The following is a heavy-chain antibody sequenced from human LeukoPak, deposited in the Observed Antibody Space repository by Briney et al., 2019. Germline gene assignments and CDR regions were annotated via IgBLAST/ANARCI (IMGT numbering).Heavy chain of an antibody. CDR1: VFSLTTYD. CDR2: MRSDGTSR. V-gene: IGHV3-30*02. J-gene: IGHJ5*02. CDR3: PKDWPMKGDFDP. Sequence: PGGTLRLSCGASVFSLTTYDMLWVRQAPGKGLQWGAIMRSDGTSRYYADSVGRRVTISRDNSKRTLHLLMNSVSVEATGFYYVPKDWPMKGDFDPWRQGATASVSS. D-gene: IGHD3-16*01.